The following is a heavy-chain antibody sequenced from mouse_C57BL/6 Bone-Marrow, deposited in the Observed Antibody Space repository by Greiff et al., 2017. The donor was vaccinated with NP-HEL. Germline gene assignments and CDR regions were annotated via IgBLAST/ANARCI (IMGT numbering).Heavy chain of an antibody. CDR3: ARCGAY. V-gene: IGHV1-81*01. J-gene: IGHJ3*01. CDR2: IYPRSGNT. CDR1: GYTFTSYG. Sequence: VMLVESGAELARPGASVKLSCKASGYTFTSYGISWVKQRTGQGLEWIGEIYPRSGNTYYNEKFKGKATLTADKSSSTAYMELRSLTSEDSAVYFCARCGAYWGQGTLVTVSA.